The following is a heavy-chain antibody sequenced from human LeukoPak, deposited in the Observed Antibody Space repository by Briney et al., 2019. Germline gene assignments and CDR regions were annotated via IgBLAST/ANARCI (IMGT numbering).Heavy chain of an antibody. V-gene: IGHV3-20*04. Sequence: WGSLTLSCTDSGRKIGGYGMSWVRQAPGKGLEWIAGINWSGGALHYADSERGGFAIFETHTENSSHLEMSVLTVEDAALYFSARDLSSSWYSLGFWGQGSLVIVSS. CDR2: INWSGGAL. CDR1: GRKIGGYG. D-gene: IGHD6-13*01. J-gene: IGHJ4*02. CDR3: ARDLSSSWYSLGF.